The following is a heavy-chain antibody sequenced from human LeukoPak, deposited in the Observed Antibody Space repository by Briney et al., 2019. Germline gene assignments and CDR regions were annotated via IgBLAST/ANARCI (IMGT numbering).Heavy chain of an antibody. D-gene: IGHD3-10*01. V-gene: IGHV3-30*18. CDR3: AKGTTREVRGYYYYYYGMDV. Sequence: GGSLRLSCAASGFTFSSYGMHWVRQAPGKGLEWVAVISYDGSNKYYADSVKGRFTISRDNSKNTLYLQMNSLRAEDTAVYYCAKGTTREVRGYYYYYYGMDVWGQGTTVTVSS. J-gene: IGHJ6*02. CDR1: GFTFSSYG. CDR2: ISYDGSNK.